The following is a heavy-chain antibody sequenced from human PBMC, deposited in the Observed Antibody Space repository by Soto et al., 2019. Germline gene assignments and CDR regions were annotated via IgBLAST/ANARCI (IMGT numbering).Heavy chain of an antibody. CDR3: ARVSVSTSLWYYYYYGMDV. D-gene: IGHD1-20*01. CDR2: INHSGST. V-gene: IGHV4-34*01. J-gene: IGHJ6*02. CDR1: GGSFSGYY. Sequence: SETLSLTCAVYGGSFSGYYWNWIRQPPGKGLEWIGEINHSGSTNYNPSLKSRVTISVDTSKNQFSLKLSSVTAADTAVYYCARVSVSTSLWYYYYYGMDVWGQGTTVTVSS.